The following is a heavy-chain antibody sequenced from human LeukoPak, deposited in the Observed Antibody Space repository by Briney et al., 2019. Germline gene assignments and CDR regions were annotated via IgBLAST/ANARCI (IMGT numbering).Heavy chain of an antibody. V-gene: IGHV3-23*01. J-gene: IGHJ5*02. D-gene: IGHD3-3*01. CDR3: AKDLDFWSGLNWFDP. Sequence: GGSLRLSCAAAGFTFSNYAMSWVRQAPGKGLEWVSAISGSGGSTYYADSVKGRFTISRDNSKNTLYLQMNSLRAEDTAVYYCAKDLDFWSGLNWFDPWGQGTLVTVSS. CDR2: ISGSGGST. CDR1: GFTFSNYA.